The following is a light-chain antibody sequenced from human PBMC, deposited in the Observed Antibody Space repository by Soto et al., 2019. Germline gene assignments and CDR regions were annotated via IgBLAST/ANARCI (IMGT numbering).Light chain of an antibody. V-gene: IGKV1-5*01. CDR1: QSGTSR. CDR2: GAS. Sequence: DIQMTQSPSTLSASVGDRVTITCRASQSGTSRLAWYQQKPRKAPKLLIYGASNLGSGDPSRFSGSGSGTEFTLTISSQQPDDFATYYCQHYNSYSLTFGGGTTVEIK. J-gene: IGKJ4*01. CDR3: QHYNSYSLT.